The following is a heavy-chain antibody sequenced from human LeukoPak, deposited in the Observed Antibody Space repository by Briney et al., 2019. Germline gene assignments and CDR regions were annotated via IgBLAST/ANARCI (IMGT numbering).Heavy chain of an antibody. CDR1: GGTFSSYA. D-gene: IGHD3-22*01. J-gene: IGHJ3*02. V-gene: IGHV1-69*13. CDR3: AGFFYDNSNDAFDI. Sequence: GASVTVSCKASGGTFSSYAISWVRQAPGQGLEWMGGIIPIFGTANYAQKFQGRVTITADESTRTVTMQLSSLRSEDTAVYYCAGFFYDNSNDAFDIWGQGTAVTVS. CDR2: IIPIFGTA.